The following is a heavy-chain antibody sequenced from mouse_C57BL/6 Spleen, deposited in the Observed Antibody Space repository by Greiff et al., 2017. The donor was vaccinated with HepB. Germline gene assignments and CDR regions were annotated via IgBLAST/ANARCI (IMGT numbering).Heavy chain of an antibody. CDR1: GFTFNTYA. CDR2: IRSKSSNYAT. D-gene: IGHD2-3*01. V-gene: IGHV10-3*01. CDR3: VRADDGYYLWYFDV. Sequence: EVKVVESGGGLVQPKGSLKLSCAASGFTFNTYAMHWVRQAPGKGLEWVARIRSKSSNYATYYADSVKDRFTISRDDSQSMLYLQMNNLKTEDTAMYYCVRADDGYYLWYFDVWGTGTTVTVSS. J-gene: IGHJ1*03.